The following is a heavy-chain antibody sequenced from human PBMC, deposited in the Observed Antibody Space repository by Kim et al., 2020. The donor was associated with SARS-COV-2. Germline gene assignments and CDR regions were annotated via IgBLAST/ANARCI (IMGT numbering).Heavy chain of an antibody. D-gene: IGHD1-26*01. J-gene: IGHJ4*02. V-gene: IGHV3-23*01. Sequence: SVKGRFTISRDNSKNTLYLQMNSLRAEDTAVYYCAKGGPLGWELPGYFDYWGQGTLVTVSS. CDR3: AKGGPLGWELPGYFDY.